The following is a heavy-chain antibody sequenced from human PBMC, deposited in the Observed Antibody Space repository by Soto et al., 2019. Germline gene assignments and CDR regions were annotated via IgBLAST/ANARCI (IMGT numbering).Heavy chain of an antibody. V-gene: IGHV4-34*01. CDR2: INHSGST. Sequence: SETLSLTCAVYGGSFSGYYWSWIRQPPGKGLEWIGEINHSGSTNYNPSLKSRVTISVDTSKNQFSLILNSVTDADTAVYYCARHFFGVVANWFDPWGQGTLVTVSS. D-gene: IGHD3-3*01. CDR1: GGSFSGYY. J-gene: IGHJ5*02. CDR3: ARHFFGVVANWFDP.